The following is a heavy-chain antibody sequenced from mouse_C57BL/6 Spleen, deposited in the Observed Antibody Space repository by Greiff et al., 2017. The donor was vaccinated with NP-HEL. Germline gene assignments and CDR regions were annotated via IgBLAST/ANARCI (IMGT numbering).Heavy chain of an antibody. J-gene: IGHJ1*03. D-gene: IGHD2-1*01. CDR3: VSIYYGNWYFDV. CDR2: IDPEDGET. Sequence: EVKLVESGAELVKPGASVKLSCTASGFNIKDYYMHWVKQRTEQGLEWIGRIDPEDGETKYAPKFQGKATITADTSSNTAYLQLSSLTSEDTAVYYCVSIYYGNWYFDVWGTGTTVTVSS. V-gene: IGHV14-2*01. CDR1: GFNIKDYY.